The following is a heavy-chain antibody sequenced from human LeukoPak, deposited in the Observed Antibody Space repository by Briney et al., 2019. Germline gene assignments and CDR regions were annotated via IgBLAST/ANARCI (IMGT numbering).Heavy chain of an antibody. V-gene: IGHV5-51*01. CDR1: GSTFTTYW. D-gene: IGHD3-22*01. CDR3: VRGYFFVY. J-gene: IGHJ4*02. Sequence: GESLQISCQGSGSTFTTYWIGWVRQMPGKGLEWLGIIYPSDSDTKYSPSFQGQVTISADKSTSTAYLQWSSLKASDTAMYYCVRGYFFVYWSQGTLVTVSS. CDR2: IYPSDSDT.